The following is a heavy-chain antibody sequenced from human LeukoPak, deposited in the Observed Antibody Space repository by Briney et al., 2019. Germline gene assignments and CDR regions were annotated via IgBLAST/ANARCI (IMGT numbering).Heavy chain of an antibody. V-gene: IGHV3-23*01. CDR1: GFTFSSYA. J-gene: IGHJ4*02. CDR3: AKDDCSGGSCYPYYFDY. Sequence: GGSLRLSRAASGFTFSSYAVSWVRQAPGKGLEWVSAISGSGGSTYYADSVKGRFTISRDNSKNTLYLQMNSLRAEDTAVYYCAKDDCSGGSCYPYYFDYWGQGTLVTVSS. D-gene: IGHD2-15*01. CDR2: ISGSGGST.